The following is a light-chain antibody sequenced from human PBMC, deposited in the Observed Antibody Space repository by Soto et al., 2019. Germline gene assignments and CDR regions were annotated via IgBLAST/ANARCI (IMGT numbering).Light chain of an antibody. Sequence: QSLLTQPRSVSGSPGQSVTISCTGTSSDVGGYNYVSWYQQHPGKAPKLMIYDVSKRPSGVPDRFSGSKSGNTASLTISGLQAEDEADYYCCSYAGSYTHYVFGTGTKLTVL. CDR3: CSYAGSYTHYV. J-gene: IGLJ1*01. CDR1: SSDVGGYNY. V-gene: IGLV2-11*01. CDR2: DVS.